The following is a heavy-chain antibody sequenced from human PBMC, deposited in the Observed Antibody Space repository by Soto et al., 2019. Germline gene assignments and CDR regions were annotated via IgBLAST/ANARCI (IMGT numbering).Heavy chain of an antibody. D-gene: IGHD6-6*01. Sequence: GWSLRLSCAASGFTFSSYAMSLVRQAPGKGLEWVSAISGSGGSTYYADSVKGRFTISRDNSKNTLYLQMNSLRAEDTAVYYCAKGPIAARPSRFEYWGQGTLVTVSS. V-gene: IGHV3-23*01. J-gene: IGHJ4*02. CDR2: ISGSGGST. CDR3: AKGPIAARPSRFEY. CDR1: GFTFSSYA.